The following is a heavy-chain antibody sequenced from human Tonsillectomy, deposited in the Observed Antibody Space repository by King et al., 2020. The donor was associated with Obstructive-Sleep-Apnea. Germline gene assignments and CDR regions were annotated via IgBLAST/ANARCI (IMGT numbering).Heavy chain of an antibody. J-gene: IGHJ2*01. D-gene: IGHD2-15*01. CDR2: INTDTGDP. Sequence: QLVQSGSELEKPGASVKISCKASGFPITNYAINWVRQAPGQGPEWMGWINTDTGDPTYAQGFTGRFVFSLDTSVSTAYLQINSLKPEDTAVYYCAKERDCSGGYCYSSYWYFDLWGRGTLVTVSS. CDR3: AKERDCSGGYCYSSYWYFDL. V-gene: IGHV7-4-1*02. CDR1: GFPITNYA.